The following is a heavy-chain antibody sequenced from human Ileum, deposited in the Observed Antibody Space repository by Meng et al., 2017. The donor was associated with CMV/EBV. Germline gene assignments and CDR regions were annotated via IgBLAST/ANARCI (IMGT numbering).Heavy chain of an antibody. CDR1: GFTFSSYA. V-gene: IGHV3-23*01. CDR2: ISGSGGST. D-gene: IGHD2-2*01. CDR3: AGRRGTSHDFDY. J-gene: IGHJ4*02. Sequence: GESLKISCAASGFTFSSYAMSWVRQAPGKGLEWVSAISGSGGSTYYADSVKGRFTISRDNAKNSLYLQMNSLRAEDTALYYCAGRRGTSHDFDYWGQGTLVTVSS.